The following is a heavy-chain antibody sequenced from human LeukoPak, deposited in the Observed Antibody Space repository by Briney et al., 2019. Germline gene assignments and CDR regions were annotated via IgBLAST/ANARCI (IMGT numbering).Heavy chain of an antibody. V-gene: IGHV4-59*08. CDR1: GGSISSYY. D-gene: IGHD2-2*01. CDR2: IYHSGST. J-gene: IGHJ4*02. Sequence: SETLSLTCTVSGGSISSYYWSWIRQPPGKGLEWIGSIYHSGSTYYNPSLKSRVTISVDTSKNQFSLKLSSVTAADTAVYYCARVVVVPAAISFDYWGQGTLVTVSS. CDR3: ARVVVVPAAISFDY.